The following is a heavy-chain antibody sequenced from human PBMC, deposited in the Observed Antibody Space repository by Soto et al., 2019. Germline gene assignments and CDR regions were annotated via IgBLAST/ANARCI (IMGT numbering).Heavy chain of an antibody. V-gene: IGHV3-73*01. CDR1: GFTFSRSA. Sequence: LGGCVSLSCAPSGFTFSRSAMHSVRQASGKGLEWVGRIRSKANSSATAYAASVKGRFTISRDDSKNTAYPQMNSLKTEDTALYYFTSLYDDYDSLDIWGQGTMVTVSS. CDR3: TSLYDDYDSLDI. CDR2: IRSKANSSAT. D-gene: IGHD4-17*01. J-gene: IGHJ3*02.